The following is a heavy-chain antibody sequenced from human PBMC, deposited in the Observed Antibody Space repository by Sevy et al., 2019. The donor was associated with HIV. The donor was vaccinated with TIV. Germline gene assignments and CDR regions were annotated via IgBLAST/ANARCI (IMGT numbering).Heavy chain of an antibody. D-gene: IGHD4-17*01. CDR2: ISGSDSTI. J-gene: IGHJ6*02. V-gene: IGHV3-11*01. CDR1: GFTFSDYY. Sequence: GGSLRLSCAASGFTFSDYYMSWIRQAPGKGLEWISYISGSDSTIYYADSVKGRFTISRDNAKNSLYLQMNSLRPEDTAVYYCARDHVKDGDFGDYYYAMDVWGQGTTVTVSS. CDR3: ARDHVKDGDFGDYYYAMDV.